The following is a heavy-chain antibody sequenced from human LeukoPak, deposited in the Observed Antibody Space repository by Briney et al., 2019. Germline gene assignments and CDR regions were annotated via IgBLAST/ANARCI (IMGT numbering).Heavy chain of an antibody. J-gene: IGHJ4*02. CDR2: IGYDGRFK. D-gene: IGHD3-10*01. CDR1: GFTFNNYP. Sequence: GGALRLSCATSGFTFNNYPMHWVRQAPGKGLEWVAVIGYDGRFKFHSDSVKGRFTISRDDSKNTLYLQMNSLRPEDTALYYCARDPKTGSPDYFDYWGQGTLVTVST. CDR3: ARDPKTGSPDYFDY. V-gene: IGHV3-30*04.